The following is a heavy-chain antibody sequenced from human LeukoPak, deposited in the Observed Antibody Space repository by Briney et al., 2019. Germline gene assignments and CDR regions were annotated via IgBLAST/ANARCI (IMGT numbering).Heavy chain of an antibody. D-gene: IGHD3-10*01. CDR1: GFTLSSYW. V-gene: IGHV3-74*01. Sequence: GGSLRLSCAASGFTLSSYWMHWARQTPGKGLVWVSRMSSDESTTNYADSVRGRFTISRDNAKNALYLQMNNLRAEDTAIYFCARGRGPYGWFDPWGQGTLVTVSS. J-gene: IGHJ5*02. CDR3: ARGRGPYGWFDP. CDR2: MSSDESTT.